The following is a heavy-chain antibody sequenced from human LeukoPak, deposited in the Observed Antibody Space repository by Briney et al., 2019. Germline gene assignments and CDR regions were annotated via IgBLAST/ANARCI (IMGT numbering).Heavy chain of an antibody. CDR2: IHSSGST. V-gene: IGHV4-59*01. D-gene: IGHD5-24*01. Sequence: PSETLSLTCTVSGGSISSYYWSWIRQPPGKGLEWIGYIHSSGSTNYNPSLKSRVTISVDTSKNQFSLKLSSVTAADTAVYYCAGDAEWRWLDFDLWGRGTLVTVSS. J-gene: IGHJ2*01. CDR3: AGDAEWRWLDFDL. CDR1: GGSISSYY.